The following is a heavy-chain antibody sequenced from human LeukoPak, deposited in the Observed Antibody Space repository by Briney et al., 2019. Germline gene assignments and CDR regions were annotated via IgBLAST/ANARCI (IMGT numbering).Heavy chain of an antibody. V-gene: IGHV3-30*02. Sequence: SGGSLRLSCAASGFTFTYYGMHWVRQAPGKGLEWVAFIRYDGNDKYYADSVKGRFTISRGNSKNTLYLQMNSLRAEDTAVYYCAKVHSSGYYNAPLDAFDIWGQGTMVTVSS. CDR3: AKVHSSGYYNAPLDAFDI. D-gene: IGHD3-22*01. CDR1: GFTFTYYG. J-gene: IGHJ3*02. CDR2: IRYDGNDK.